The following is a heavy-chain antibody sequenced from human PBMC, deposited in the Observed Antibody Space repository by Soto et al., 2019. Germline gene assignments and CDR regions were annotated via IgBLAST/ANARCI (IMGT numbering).Heavy chain of an antibody. CDR3: AREGGARKGFTL. CDR2: ISWNGDMR. D-gene: IGHD1-26*01. Sequence: VESGGDLARPGGSLRLSCTASRLKFGDSGKSWVRQVPGKGLEWVSGISWNGDMRGYADSVRGRFTISRDNDKNFVFLQMDSLRVDDTALYYCAREGGARKGFTLWGRGTLVTVSS. J-gene: IGHJ4*02. V-gene: IGHV3-20*04. CDR1: RLKFGDSG.